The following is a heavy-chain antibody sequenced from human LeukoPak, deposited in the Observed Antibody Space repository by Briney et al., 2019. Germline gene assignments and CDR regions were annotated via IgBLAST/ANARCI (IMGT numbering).Heavy chain of an antibody. D-gene: IGHD3-22*01. CDR3: ARVSYYYDSSGYYYFDY. CDR2: IYSGGST. Sequence: GGSLRLSCAASGFTVSSNYMSWVRQAPGKGLEWVSVIYSGGSTYYADSVKGRFTISRDNSKNTLYLQMNSLRAEDTAVHYCARVSYYYDSSGYYYFDYWGQGTLVTVSS. CDR1: GFTVSSNY. V-gene: IGHV3-53*01. J-gene: IGHJ4*02.